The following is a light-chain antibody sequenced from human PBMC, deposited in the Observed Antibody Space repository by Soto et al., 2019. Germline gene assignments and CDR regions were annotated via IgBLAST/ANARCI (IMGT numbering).Light chain of an antibody. V-gene: IGKV3-11*01. CDR2: GAS. Sequence: EIVITQSPATLSLSPVQRATLSCRASRSASTNLAWYQQKPGQDPRLLIYGASTRATGIPARFSGSGSATDFTLTISSLEPEDFAIYYCPQRYNWPLTFGQGTKVDI. CDR3: PQRYNWPLT. CDR1: RSASTN. J-gene: IGKJ1*01.